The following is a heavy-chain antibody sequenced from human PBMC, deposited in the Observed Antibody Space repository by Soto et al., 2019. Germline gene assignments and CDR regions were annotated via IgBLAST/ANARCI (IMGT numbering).Heavy chain of an antibody. Sequence: QVQLQQWGTGLLKPSETLSLTCAVYGGSFSTYYWAWIRQPPGKGLEWIGETHHSGSTTYSPSLMSRVSISIDTSRNQFSLQLRAVTAADTGVYYSANRLGSCWGQGTLVTVSS. CDR3: ANRLGSC. D-gene: IGHD3-16*01. J-gene: IGHJ4*02. CDR2: THHSGST. CDR1: GGSFSTYY. V-gene: IGHV4-34*01.